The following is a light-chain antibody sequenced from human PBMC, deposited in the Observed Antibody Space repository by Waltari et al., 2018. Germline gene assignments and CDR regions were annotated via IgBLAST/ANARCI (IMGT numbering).Light chain of an antibody. Sequence: QSVLTQPPLASGTPGQRVTISCSVNSSKTGINTVTWYQQPPGTAPKLLIYANYHRPSGVPDRFSASKSDTSASLAISGLQSEDEADYFCATWDDSLNGRVFGGGTKLAVL. V-gene: IGLV1-44*01. CDR1: SSKTGINT. CDR2: ANY. CDR3: ATWDDSLNGRV. J-gene: IGLJ3*02.